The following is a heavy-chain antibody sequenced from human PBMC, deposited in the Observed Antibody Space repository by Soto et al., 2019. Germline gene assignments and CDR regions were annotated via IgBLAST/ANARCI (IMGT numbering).Heavy chain of an antibody. CDR1: GGTFSSYA. CDR2: IIPIFGTA. D-gene: IGHD3-3*01. J-gene: IGHJ5*02. CDR3: AAISTIFGVAAYNWFDP. V-gene: IGHV1-69*13. Sequence: SVKVSCKASGGTFSSYAISWVRQAPGQGLEWMGGIIPIFGTANYAQKFQGRVTITADESTSTAYMELSSLRSEDTAVYYCAAISTIFGVAAYNWFDPWGQGTLVTVSS.